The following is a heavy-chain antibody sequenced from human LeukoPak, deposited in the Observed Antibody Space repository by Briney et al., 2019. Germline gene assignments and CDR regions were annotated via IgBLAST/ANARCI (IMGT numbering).Heavy chain of an antibody. J-gene: IGHJ4*02. V-gene: IGHV1-18*01. CDR3: ARTMQQWLVDAAGGDY. CDR1: GYTFTSYG. D-gene: IGHD6-19*01. Sequence: ASVKVSCKASGYTFTSYGISWVRQAPGQGLEWMGWISAYNGNTNYAQKLQGRVTMTTDTSTSTAYMELRSLRSDDTAVYYCARTMQQWLVDAAGGDYWGQGTLVTVSS. CDR2: ISAYNGNT.